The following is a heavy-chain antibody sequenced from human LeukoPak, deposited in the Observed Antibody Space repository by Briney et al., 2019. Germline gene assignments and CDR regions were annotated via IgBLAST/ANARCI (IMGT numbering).Heavy chain of an antibody. J-gene: IGHJ3*02. CDR1: GVSISSSY. D-gene: IGHD3-22*01. CDR3: ARGYYDSSGYSNAFAI. V-gene: IGHV4-59*01. CDR2: IHQNGNT. Sequence: SETLSLTCSVSGVSISSSYWSWIRQPPGKRLEWIGFIHQNGNTNYNPSLKSRVTMSVDTSKNQFSLQMRSVTAADTAVYYCARGYYDSSGYSNAFAIWGQGTMVAV.